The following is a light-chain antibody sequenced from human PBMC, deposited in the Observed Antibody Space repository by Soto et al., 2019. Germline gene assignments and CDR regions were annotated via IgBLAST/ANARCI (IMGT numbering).Light chain of an antibody. CDR2: GAS. Sequence: VVWSMSLDTLSLTPRARAPLSCMASQSVSNNYLAWYQQKPGQAPRLLIYGASNRATGIPDRFSGSGSGTDFTLTISRLEPEDFAVYYCQQYGSSPIPFG. V-gene: IGKV3-20*01. CDR3: QQYGSSPIP. CDR1: QSVSNNY. J-gene: IGKJ5*01.